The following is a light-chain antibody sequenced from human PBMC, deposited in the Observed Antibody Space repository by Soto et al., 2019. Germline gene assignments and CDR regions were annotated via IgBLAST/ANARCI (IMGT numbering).Light chain of an antibody. CDR2: QDT. CDR3: QAWDSATVV. J-gene: IGLJ2*01. V-gene: IGLV3-1*01. Sequence: SYELTQAPSVSVSPGLTASITCSGDKLGDKYASWYQQKPGQSPVLVIYQDTKRPSGIPERFSGSNSGNTATLTISGTQAVDEADYYCQAWDSATVVFGGGTQLTVL. CDR1: KLGDKY.